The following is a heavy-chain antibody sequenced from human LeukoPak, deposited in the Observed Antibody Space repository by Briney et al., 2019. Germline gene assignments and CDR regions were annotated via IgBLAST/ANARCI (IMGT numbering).Heavy chain of an antibody. J-gene: IGHJ4*02. D-gene: IGHD6-19*01. CDR3: ATQQWLYYFDY. V-gene: IGHV1-24*01. Sequence: AAVKVSCKVSGYTLTELSMHWVRQAPGKGLEGMGGFDSEDGETIYAQKLQGRVTMTEDTSTDTAYMELSSLRSEDTAVYYCATQQWLYYFDYWGQGTLVTVSS. CDR2: FDSEDGET. CDR1: GYTLTELS.